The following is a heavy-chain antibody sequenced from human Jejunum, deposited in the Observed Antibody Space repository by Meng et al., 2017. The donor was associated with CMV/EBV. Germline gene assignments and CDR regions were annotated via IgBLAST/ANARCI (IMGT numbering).Heavy chain of an antibody. J-gene: IGHJ4*02. CDR1: GFTFSSSS. V-gene: IGHV4-59*01. D-gene: IGHD3/OR15-3a*01. CDR3: ARWTYNGFGYFDS. Sequence: SGFTFSSSSMNWVRQPPGKGLEWIGYIYYSGNTNNNPSLKSRVSMSVDTSKNQIFLTLKSVTAADTAVYYCARWTYNGFGYFDSWGQGSLVTVSS. CDR2: IYYSGNT.